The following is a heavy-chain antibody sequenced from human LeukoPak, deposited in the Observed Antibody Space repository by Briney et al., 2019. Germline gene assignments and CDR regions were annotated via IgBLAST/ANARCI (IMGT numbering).Heavy chain of an antibody. CDR1: GFTVSTYA. V-gene: IGHV3-23*01. Sequence: GGSLRLSCAASGFTVSTYAMSWVRQAPGQGMEWVSGSCGGGVDTYYADSVKGRFTISRDNSKNTLYLQMNGLRATDTALYYCAKGSGYPALPFYWGQGTLVTVSS. CDR3: AKGSGYPALPFY. D-gene: IGHD5-18*01. CDR2: SCGGGVDT. J-gene: IGHJ4*02.